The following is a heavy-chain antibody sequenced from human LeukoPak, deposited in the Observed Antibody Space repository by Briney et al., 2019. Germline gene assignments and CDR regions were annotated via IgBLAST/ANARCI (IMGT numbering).Heavy chain of an antibody. D-gene: IGHD3-10*01. CDR1: GYSFTNYW. V-gene: IGHV5-51*01. J-gene: IGHJ4*02. Sequence: GESLKISCKGSGYSFTNYWIGWVRQMPGKGLEWMGIILPADSDTRYSPSFQGQVTLSADKSISTAYLQWSSLKASDTAMYYCARRRGFGELYNDYWGQGTLVTVSS. CDR3: ARRRGFGELYNDY. CDR2: ILPADSDT.